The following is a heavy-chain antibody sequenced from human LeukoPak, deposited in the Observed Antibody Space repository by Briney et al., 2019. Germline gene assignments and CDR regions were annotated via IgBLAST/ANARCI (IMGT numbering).Heavy chain of an antibody. CDR2: IRFDEIKK. Sequence: GGSLRLSCVASGFMFSTYGMHWVRQAPGKGLEWVAFIRFDEIKKEYADTVEGRFTISRDNSKNTVSLQMNSLRREDTAVYYCVKDRGDLDAWGKGTKVTVSS. V-gene: IGHV3-30*02. J-gene: IGHJ6*04. D-gene: IGHD4-17*01. CDR3: VKDRGDLDA. CDR1: GFMFSTYG.